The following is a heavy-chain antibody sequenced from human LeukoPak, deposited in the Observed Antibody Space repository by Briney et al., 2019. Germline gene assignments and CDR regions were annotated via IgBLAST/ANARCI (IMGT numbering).Heavy chain of an antibody. Sequence: GGSLRLSCAASKFTFSNYGMHWVRQAPGKGLEWVAVISSSGAIQYYQESVKGRFTISRDNSGNTLYLQMNSLRPEDTAVYYCAKEYDSRGYGANFDNWGQGTLVTVSS. D-gene: IGHD3-10*01. CDR3: AKEYDSRGYGANFDN. CDR2: ISSSGAIQ. CDR1: KFTFSNYG. J-gene: IGHJ4*02. V-gene: IGHV3-30*18.